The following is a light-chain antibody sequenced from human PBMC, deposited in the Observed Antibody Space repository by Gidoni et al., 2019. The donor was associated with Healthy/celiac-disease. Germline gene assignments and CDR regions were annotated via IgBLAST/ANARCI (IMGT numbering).Light chain of an antibody. Sequence: QSALTQPASVSGSPGQSITISCTGTRSDVGGYNYGSWYQQHPGKAPNLMIYDVSNRPSGVSNRFSGSKTGNTASLTISGLQAEDEADYYCSSYTCSSTLVFGTGTKVTVL. V-gene: IGLV2-14*03. CDR1: RSDVGGYNY. CDR3: SSYTCSSTLV. CDR2: DVS. J-gene: IGLJ1*01.